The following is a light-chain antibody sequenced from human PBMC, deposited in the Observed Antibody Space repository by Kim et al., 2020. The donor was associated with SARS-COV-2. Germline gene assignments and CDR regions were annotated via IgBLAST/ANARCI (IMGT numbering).Light chain of an antibody. CDR1: SSNIGGFNY. CDR3: SSYADNDSLL. CDR2: AVS. Sequence: GQSVTIACTGNSSNIGGFNYVSWYQQHPGKAPKRLIYAVSKRPSGVPDRFSGSKSGNTASLTSSGLQAEDDADYYCSSYADNDSLLFAGGTKLTVL. V-gene: IGLV2-11*03. J-gene: IGLJ3*02.